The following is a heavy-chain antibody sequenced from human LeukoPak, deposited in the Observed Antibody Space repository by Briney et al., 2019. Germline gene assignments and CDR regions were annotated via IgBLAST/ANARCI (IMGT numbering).Heavy chain of an antibody. Sequence: GGSLRLSCSASGFTFSSYAMHWVRQAPGKGLEYVSAISSNGGSTYYADSVKGRFTISRDNSKNTLYLQMSSLRAEDTAVYYCAKLSYALFDYWGQGTLVTVSS. D-gene: IGHD2-2*01. V-gene: IGHV3-64D*09. CDR3: AKLSYALFDY. CDR2: ISSNGGST. J-gene: IGHJ4*02. CDR1: GFTFSSYA.